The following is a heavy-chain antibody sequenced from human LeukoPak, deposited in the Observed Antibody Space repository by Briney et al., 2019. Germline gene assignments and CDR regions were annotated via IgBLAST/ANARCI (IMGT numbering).Heavy chain of an antibody. Sequence: SETLSLTCTVSGGSISTTSYFWAWIRQPPGEGLEWIGSIYYSGTTYFNSSLKSRVTIPVERSKNHFSLKLSSVTVADTALYYCARGYSSTHNWFDTWGQGIQVTVSS. CDR1: GGSISTTSYF. CDR3: ARGYSSTHNWFDT. CDR2: IYYSGTT. D-gene: IGHD6-19*01. J-gene: IGHJ5*02. V-gene: IGHV4-39*07.